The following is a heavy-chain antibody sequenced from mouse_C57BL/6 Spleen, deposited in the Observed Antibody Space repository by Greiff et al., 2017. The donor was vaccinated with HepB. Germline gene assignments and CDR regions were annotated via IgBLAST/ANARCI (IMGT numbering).Heavy chain of an antibody. J-gene: IGHJ3*01. Sequence: QVQLQQSGAELVRPGASVKLSCKASGYTFTDYYINWVKQRHGQGLEWIARIYPGSGNTYYNEKFKGKATLTAEKSSSTAYMQLSSLTSEDSAVYFCARSSDYDVAWFAYWGQGTLVTVSA. V-gene: IGHV1-76*01. D-gene: IGHD2-4*01. CDR2: IYPGSGNT. CDR1: GYTFTDYY. CDR3: ARSSDYDVAWFAY.